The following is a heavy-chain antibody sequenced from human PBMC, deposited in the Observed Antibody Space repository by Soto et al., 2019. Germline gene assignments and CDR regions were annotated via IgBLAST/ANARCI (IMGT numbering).Heavy chain of an antibody. J-gene: IGHJ6*02. CDR1: GGSISSYY. Sequence: SETLSLTCTVSGGSISSYYWSWIRQPPGKGLEWIGYIYYSGSTNYNPSLKSRVTISVDTSKNQFSLKLSSVTAADTAVCYCARDKAYYDFWSGYSNYYYYYGIDDWGQETTVTVS. V-gene: IGHV4-59*01. CDR3: ARDKAYYDFWSGYSNYYYYYGIDD. CDR2: IYYSGST. D-gene: IGHD3-3*01.